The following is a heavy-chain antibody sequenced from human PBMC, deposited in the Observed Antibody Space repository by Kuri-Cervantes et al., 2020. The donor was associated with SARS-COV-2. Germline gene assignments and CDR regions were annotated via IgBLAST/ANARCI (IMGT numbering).Heavy chain of an antibody. CDR2: ISAYNGNT. CDR3: AKGKGRAVTNGTYFEY. V-gene: IGHV1-18*01. J-gene: IGHJ4*02. CDR1: GYTFTSYG. Sequence: ASVKVSCKAAGYTFTSYGISWVRQAPGQGLEWMGWISAYNGNTNNAQKLQGRVTITADESTSTAYMELSSLRAEDTAVYYWAKGKGRAVTNGTYFEYWGQGTLVTVSS. D-gene: IGHD4-17*01.